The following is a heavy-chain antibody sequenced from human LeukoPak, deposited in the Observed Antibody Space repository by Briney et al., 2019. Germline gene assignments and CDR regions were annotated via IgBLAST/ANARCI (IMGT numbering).Heavy chain of an antibody. CDR2: VFYSGST. CDR1: GGSISSSPYY. V-gene: IGHV4-39*01. CDR3: ARLHPDTAMVAN. J-gene: IGHJ4*02. D-gene: IGHD5-18*01. Sequence: KPSETLSLTCTVSGGSISSSPYYWGWIRQPPGKGLEWIGSVFYSGSTYYNPSLKSQVTISVDTSKNQFSLKLNSVTAADTAVYYCARLHPDTAMVANWGQGSLLTVSS.